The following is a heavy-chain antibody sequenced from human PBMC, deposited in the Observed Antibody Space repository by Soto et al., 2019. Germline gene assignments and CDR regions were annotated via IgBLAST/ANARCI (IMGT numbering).Heavy chain of an antibody. CDR3: AASSGSGYGHLYCYRMDV. CDR2: IFTGGST. V-gene: IGHV3-53*04. D-gene: IGHD4-17*01. CDR1: GFTVTTNY. Sequence: EVQLVVSGGGLVQPGGSLRLSCAVSGFTVTTNYLTWVRQAPGKGLEWVSVIFTGGSTHYAYSVKGRLTISRHHSNNTLFLQMNNLSPDGAAVYYCAASSGSGYGHLYCYRMDVWGQGATVIVCS. J-gene: IGHJ6*01.